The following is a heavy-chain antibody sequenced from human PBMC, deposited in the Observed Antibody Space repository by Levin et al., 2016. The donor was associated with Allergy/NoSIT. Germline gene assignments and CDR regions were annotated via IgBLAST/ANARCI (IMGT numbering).Heavy chain of an antibody. D-gene: IGHD3-3*01. CDR3: ARAGYYFNWYYYSGMDV. CDR1: GFTFSSYW. CDR2: IKQDGSEK. J-gene: IGHJ6*02. V-gene: IGHV3-7*01. Sequence: GGSLRLSCAASGFTFSSYWMTWVRQAPGKGLEWVANIKQDGSEKYYVDSVKGRFTISRDNAKNSLYLQMNSLRAEDTAVYYCARAGYYFNWYYYSGMDVWGQGTTVTVSS.